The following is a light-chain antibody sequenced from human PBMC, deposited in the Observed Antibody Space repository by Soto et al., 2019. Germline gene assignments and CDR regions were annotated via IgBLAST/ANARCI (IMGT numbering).Light chain of an antibody. CDR1: SSDVGSYNL. Sequence: QSALTQPASVSGSPGQSITISCTGTSSDVGSYNLVSWYQQHPGKAPKLMIYEGSKRPSGVSNRFSGSKSGNTASLTISGLQAEDEADYYCCSYAGSSTFYVFGTGTNLTVL. J-gene: IGLJ1*01. V-gene: IGLV2-23*01. CDR3: CSYAGSSTFYV. CDR2: EGS.